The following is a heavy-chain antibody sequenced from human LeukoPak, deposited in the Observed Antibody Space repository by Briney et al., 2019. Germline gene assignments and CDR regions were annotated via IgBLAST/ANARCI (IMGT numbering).Heavy chain of an antibody. J-gene: IGHJ5*02. V-gene: IGHV3-21*01. Sequence: GGSLRLSCAASGFTFSIYSMNWVRQAPGKGLEWVSSISSSSSYIYYADSVKGRFTISRDNAKNSLYLQMNSLRAEDTAVYYCARALLLWFGELREANWFDPWGQGTLVTVSS. CDR3: ARALLLWFGELREANWFDP. D-gene: IGHD3-10*01. CDR2: ISSSSSYI. CDR1: GFTFSIYS.